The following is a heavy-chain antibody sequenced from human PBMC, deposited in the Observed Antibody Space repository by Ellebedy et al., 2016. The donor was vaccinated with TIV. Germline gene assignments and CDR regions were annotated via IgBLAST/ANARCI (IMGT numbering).Heavy chain of an antibody. V-gene: IGHV3-48*04. J-gene: IGHJ3*02. CDR1: GFTFTPYA. CDR3: ARDMAWGNERVNDARDI. D-gene: IGHD7-27*01. Sequence: GESLKISCAASGFTFTPYAMNWVRQAPGKGLEWISYISGSSLTIYYADSVKGRFTISRDNAKNSLYLQMSSLTAEDTAVYYCARDMAWGNERVNDARDIWGQGTMVIVSA. CDR2: ISGSSLTI.